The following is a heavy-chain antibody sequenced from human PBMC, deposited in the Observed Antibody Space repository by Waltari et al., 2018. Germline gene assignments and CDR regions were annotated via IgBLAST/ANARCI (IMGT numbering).Heavy chain of an antibody. CDR1: GYTFTSYD. CDR2: MNPNSGNT. Sequence: QVQLVQSGAEVKKPGASVKVSCKASGYTFTSYDINWVRQATGHGLEWMGWMNPNSGNTGYAQKFQGRVTRTRNTSISTAYMELSSLRSEDTAVYYCARGRSQGYYYDSSGYYGYWGQGTLVTVSS. J-gene: IGHJ4*02. CDR3: ARGRSQGYYYDSSGYYGY. D-gene: IGHD3-22*01. V-gene: IGHV1-8*01.